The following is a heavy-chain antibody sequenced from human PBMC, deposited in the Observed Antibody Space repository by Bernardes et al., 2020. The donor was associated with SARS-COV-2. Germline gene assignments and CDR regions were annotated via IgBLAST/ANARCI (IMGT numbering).Heavy chain of an antibody. V-gene: IGHV3-48*02. CDR1: GFSFSSYS. CDR3: ARDLEYYYGSGILDY. CDR2: ISVSSSTT. Sequence: SLILSCAASGFSFSSYSMNWVRQAPGQGLEWVSYISVSSSTTYYADSVRGRFTISRDNAKNSLYLQMNSLGDEDTAVYFCARDLEYYYGSGILDYWGQGTLVTVSS. J-gene: IGHJ4*02. D-gene: IGHD3-10*01.